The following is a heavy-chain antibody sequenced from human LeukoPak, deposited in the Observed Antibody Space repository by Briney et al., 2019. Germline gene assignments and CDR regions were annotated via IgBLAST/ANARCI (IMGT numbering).Heavy chain of an antibody. CDR3: VAHCGGEWLR. CDR2: INHSGST. Sequence: SETLSLTCAVYGGSFSGYYWSWIRQPPGKGLEWIGEINHSGSTNYNPSLKSRVTISVDTSKNQFSLKLSSVTAADTAVYYCVAHCGGEWLRWGQGTLVTVSS. V-gene: IGHV4-34*01. J-gene: IGHJ4*02. CDR1: GGSFSGYY. D-gene: IGHD3-3*01.